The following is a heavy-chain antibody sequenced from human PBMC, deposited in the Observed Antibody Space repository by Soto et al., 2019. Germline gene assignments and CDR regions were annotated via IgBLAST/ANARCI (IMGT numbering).Heavy chain of an antibody. CDR1: GYTFTSYY. CDR2: INPSGGST. D-gene: IGHD2-2*02. J-gene: IGHJ6*02. Sequence: ASVKVSCKASGYTFTSYYMRWVRQAPGQGLEWMGIINPSGGSTSYAQKFQGRVTMTRDTSTSTVYMELSSLRSEDTAVYYCARGAALGYCSSTSCYKGMDVWGQGTTVTV. V-gene: IGHV1-46*01. CDR3: ARGAALGYCSSTSCYKGMDV.